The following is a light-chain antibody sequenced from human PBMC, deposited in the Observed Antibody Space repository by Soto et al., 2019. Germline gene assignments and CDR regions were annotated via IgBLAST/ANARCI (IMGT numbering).Light chain of an antibody. Sequence: SALTQPASGSGSPGQSITISCTGTSCDVGAYDYVSWYQQHPDKAPKLMIYEVSYRPSGVSNRFSGSKSVNTATLTISGLQAEDEADYYCSSYTTSGTRVFGTGTKVTVL. CDR2: EVS. CDR1: SCDVGAYDY. CDR3: SSYTTSGTRV. J-gene: IGLJ1*01. V-gene: IGLV2-14*03.